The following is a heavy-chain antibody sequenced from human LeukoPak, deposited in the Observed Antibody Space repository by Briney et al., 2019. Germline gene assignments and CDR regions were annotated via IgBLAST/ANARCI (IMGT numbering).Heavy chain of an antibody. CDR3: ARESREYYFDY. J-gene: IGHJ4*02. V-gene: IGHV1-46*01. CDR1: GYTXTSYY. CDR2: IDPSGGST. Sequence: GASVKVSCKASGYTXTSYYMHWVRQAPGQGLEWMGIIDPSGGSTSYAQKFQGRVTMTRDTSTSTVYMELSSLRSEDTAVYYCARESREYYFDYWGQGTLVTVSS.